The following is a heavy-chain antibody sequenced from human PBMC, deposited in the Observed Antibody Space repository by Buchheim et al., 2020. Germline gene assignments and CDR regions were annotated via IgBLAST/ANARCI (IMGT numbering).Heavy chain of an antibody. Sequence: QVQLVQSGAEVKKPGASVKVSCKASGYTFTSYDINWVRQATGQGLEWMGWMNPNSGNTGYAQKFQGRVTMTRNTSISTAYMELSSLRSEATAVYYCARGRYCSSTSCYTYWYFDLWGRGTL. D-gene: IGHD2-2*02. J-gene: IGHJ2*01. CDR1: GYTFTSYD. CDR3: ARGRYCSSTSCYTYWYFDL. CDR2: MNPNSGNT. V-gene: IGHV1-8*01.